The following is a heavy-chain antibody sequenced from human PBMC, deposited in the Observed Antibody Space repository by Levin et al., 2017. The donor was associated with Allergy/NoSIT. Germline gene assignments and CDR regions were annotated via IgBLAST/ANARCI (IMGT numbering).Heavy chain of an antibody. J-gene: IGHJ6*03. CDR1: GYTFTSYG. V-gene: IGHV1-18*01. Sequence: ASVKVSCKTSGYTFTSYGVSWVRQAPGQGLEWMGWTSAYNGNTKYAQNFQGRVTMTTDTSTSTAYMELRGLRSDDTAVYYCARLLITLVRGGMFYYMDVWGKGTTVTVSS. D-gene: IGHD3-10*01. CDR2: TSAYNGNT. CDR3: ARLLITLVRGGMFYYMDV.